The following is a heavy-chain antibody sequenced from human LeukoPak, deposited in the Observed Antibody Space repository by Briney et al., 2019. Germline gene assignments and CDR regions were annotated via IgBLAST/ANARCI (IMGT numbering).Heavy chain of an antibody. CDR3: WKGSRSSGYYVNFDY. V-gene: IGHV3-23*01. CDR1: GFTFSSYA. D-gene: IGHD3-22*01. J-gene: IGHJ4*02. CDR2: ISGSGGST. Sequence: GGSLRLSCAASGFTFSSYAMSWVRQAPGKGLEWVSAISGSGGSTYYADSVKGRFTISRDNSKNTLYLQMNSLRAEDTAVYYCWKGSRSSGYYVNFDYWGQGTLVTVSS.